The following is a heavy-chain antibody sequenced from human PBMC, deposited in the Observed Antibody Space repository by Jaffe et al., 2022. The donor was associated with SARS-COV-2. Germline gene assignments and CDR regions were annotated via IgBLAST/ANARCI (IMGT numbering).Heavy chain of an antibody. Sequence: QITLKESGPSLVKPTQTLTLTCSFSGFSVITGGVGVGWFRQPPGAALEWLAAIYWNDVKRYNPSLETRLTITKDTSKNQVVLTMTNLDPVDTATYFCAHTTYRSGSFYWFEYWGQGTLVTVSS. J-gene: IGHJ4*02. CDR1: GFSVITGGVG. CDR3: AHTTYRSGSFYWFEY. V-gene: IGHV2-5*01. D-gene: IGHD3-10*01. CDR2: IYWNDVK.